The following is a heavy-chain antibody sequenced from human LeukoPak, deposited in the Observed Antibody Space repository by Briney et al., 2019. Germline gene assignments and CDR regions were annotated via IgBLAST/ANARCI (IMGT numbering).Heavy chain of an antibody. Sequence: PSGTLSLTCAVSGGSISSSNWWSWVRQPPGKGLEWIGEIYHSGSTNYNPSLKSRVTISIDTSKNQFSLKLRFVTAADTAVYYCARSRPIGLYYYDSSGYYSTEFDYWGQGTLVTVSS. D-gene: IGHD3-22*01. V-gene: IGHV4-4*02. CDR2: IYHSGST. J-gene: IGHJ4*02. CDR1: GGSISSSNW. CDR3: ARSRPIGLYYYDSSGYYSTEFDY.